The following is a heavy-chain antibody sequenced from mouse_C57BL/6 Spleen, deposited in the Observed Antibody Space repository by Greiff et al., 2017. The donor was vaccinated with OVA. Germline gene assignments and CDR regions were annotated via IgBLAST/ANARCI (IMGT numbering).Heavy chain of an antibody. CDR2: IYPRSGNT. J-gene: IGHJ1*03. CDR3: ARGRDGYFDV. V-gene: IGHV1-81*01. Sequence: VKLMESGAELARPGASVKLSCKASGYTFTSYGISWVKQRTGQGLEWIGEIYPRSGNTYYNEKFKGKATLTADKSSSTAYMELRSLTSEDSAVYFCARGRDGYFDVWGTGTTVTVSS. CDR1: GYTFTSYG.